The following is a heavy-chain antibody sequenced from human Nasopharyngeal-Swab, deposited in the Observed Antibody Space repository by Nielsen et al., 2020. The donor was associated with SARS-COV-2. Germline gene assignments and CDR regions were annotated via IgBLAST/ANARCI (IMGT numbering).Heavy chain of an antibody. D-gene: IGHD2-15*01. J-gene: IGHJ4*02. Sequence: ASVKVSCKASGYTFTSYYIHWVRQAPGQGLEWMGIINPSVSSATYAQRFEGRVTMTRDTSTSTVYMELSSLRSEDTAVYYCARDRGYCSGDSCYLDDSWGQGTLVTVSS. CDR2: INPSVSSA. CDR3: ARDRGYCSGDSCYLDDS. CDR1: GYTFTSYY. V-gene: IGHV1-46*01.